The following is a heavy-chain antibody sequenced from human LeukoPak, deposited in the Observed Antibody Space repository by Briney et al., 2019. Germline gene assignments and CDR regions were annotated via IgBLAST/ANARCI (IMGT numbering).Heavy chain of an antibody. J-gene: IGHJ5*02. CDR1: GYTFTDYY. V-gene: IGHV1-69*13. Sequence: ASVKVSCKASGYTFTDYYMHWVRQAPGQGLEWMGGIIPIFRTPNYAQKFQGRVTITADDSTSTAYMDLSSLRSEDTAVYYCARGGSGSGNYYHPVSGGYWFDPWGQGTLVTVSS. D-gene: IGHD3-10*01. CDR2: IIPIFRTP. CDR3: ARGGSGSGNYYHPVSGGYWFDP.